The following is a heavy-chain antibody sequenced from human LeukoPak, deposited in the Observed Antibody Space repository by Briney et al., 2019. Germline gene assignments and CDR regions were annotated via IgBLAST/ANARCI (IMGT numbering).Heavy chain of an antibody. V-gene: IGHV1-2*04. Sequence: ASVKVSCKASGYTFTGYYMHWVRQAPGQGLEWMGWINPNSGGTNYAQKLQGWVTMTRDTSISTAYMELSRLRSGDTIAYYEAKDITLHGGNFAGAFDIWGEGTMVTVSS. CDR3: AKDITLHGGNFAGAFDI. CDR2: INPNSGGT. CDR1: GYTFTGYY. J-gene: IGHJ3*02. D-gene: IGHD4-23*01.